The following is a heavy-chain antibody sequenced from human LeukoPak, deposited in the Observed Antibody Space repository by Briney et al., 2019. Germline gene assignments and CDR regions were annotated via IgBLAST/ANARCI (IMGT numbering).Heavy chain of an antibody. Sequence: GGSLRLSCAASGLTFDDYAMHWVRQAPGKGLEWVSGISWNSGSIGYADSVKGRFTISRDNAKNSLYLQMNSLRAEDTALYYCARGATLGYFDYWGQGTLVTVSS. CDR3: ARGATLGYFDY. CDR1: GLTFDDYA. V-gene: IGHV3-9*01. D-gene: IGHD1-26*01. J-gene: IGHJ4*02. CDR2: ISWNSGSI.